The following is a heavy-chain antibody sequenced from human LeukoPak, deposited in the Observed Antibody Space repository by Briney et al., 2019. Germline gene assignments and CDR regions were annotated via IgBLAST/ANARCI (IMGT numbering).Heavy chain of an antibody. D-gene: IGHD3-22*01. CDR2: IIPIFGTA. CDR1: GGTFSSYA. J-gene: IGHJ4*02. V-gene: IGHV1-69*05. Sequence: GASVKVSCKASGGTFSSYAISWVRQAPGQGLEWMGGIIPIFGTASYAQKFQGRVTITTDESTSTAYMELSSLRSEDTAVYYCARVGHYYDSSGYYGPWGQGTLVTVSS. CDR3: ARVGHYYDSSGYYGP.